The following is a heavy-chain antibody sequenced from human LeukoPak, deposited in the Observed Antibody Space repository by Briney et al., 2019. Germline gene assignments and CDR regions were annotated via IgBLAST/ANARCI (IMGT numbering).Heavy chain of an antibody. CDR3: AREVAYSAFDY. Sequence: SETLSLTCAVYGGSFSGYYWSWIRQPPGKGLEWIGEINHSGSTNYNPSLKSRVTISVDTSKNQFSLKLSSVTAADTAVYYCAREVAYSAFDYWGQGTLVTVSS. D-gene: IGHD4-11*01. CDR2: INHSGST. J-gene: IGHJ4*02. V-gene: IGHV4-34*01. CDR1: GGSFSGYY.